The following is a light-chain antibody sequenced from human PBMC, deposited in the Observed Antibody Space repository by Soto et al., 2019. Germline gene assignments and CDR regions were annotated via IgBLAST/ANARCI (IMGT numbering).Light chain of an antibody. J-gene: IGKJ4*01. CDR1: QSISSY. Sequence: IPFTQSQSSLSASLGDRVLIXCRASQSISSYLNWYQQKPGKAPNLLIYAASSLHSGVPSRFSGSGSGTDFTLTISSLQPEDFATYYCQQANSFPLTFGGGTKVDI. CDR2: AAS. V-gene: IGKV1-39*01. CDR3: QQANSFPLT.